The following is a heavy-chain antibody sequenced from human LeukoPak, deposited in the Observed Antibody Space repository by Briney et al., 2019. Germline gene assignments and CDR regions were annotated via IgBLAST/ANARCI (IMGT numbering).Heavy chain of an antibody. V-gene: IGHV3-74*01. CDR3: ASSFQH. Sequence: GGSLRLSCAASGFTFRNYVIHWVRQAPGKGLVWVSRINSDGSSTSYADSVKGRFTISRDNAKNTLYLQMNSLRAEDTAVYYCASSFQHWGQGTLVTVSS. CDR1: GFTFRNYV. CDR2: INSDGSST. J-gene: IGHJ1*01.